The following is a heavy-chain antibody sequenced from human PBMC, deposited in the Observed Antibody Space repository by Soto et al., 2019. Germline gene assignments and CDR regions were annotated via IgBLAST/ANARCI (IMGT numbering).Heavy chain of an antibody. V-gene: IGHV5-10-1*01. CDR3: SRLPECSSTSCYNEGIYYYYCMDV. J-gene: IGHJ6*02. CDR2: IDPSDSYT. CDR1: GYSFTSYW. Sequence: GESLKISCKGSGYSFTSYWISWVRQMPGKGLEWMGRIDPSDSYTNYSPYFQGHVTISADKSISTAYLKWSSLKASDTAKYYCSRLPECSSTSCYNEGIYYYYCMDVWGQGTTVSFSS. D-gene: IGHD2-2*02.